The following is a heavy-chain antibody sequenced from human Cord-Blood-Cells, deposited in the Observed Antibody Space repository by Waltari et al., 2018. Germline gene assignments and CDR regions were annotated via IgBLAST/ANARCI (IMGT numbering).Heavy chain of an antibody. Sequence: QVQLVQSGAEVKKPGSSVKVSCKASGGTFSSYAISWVRQAPGQGLAWMGGIIPIFGTANYAQKFQGRVTITADESTSTAYMELSSLRSEDTAVYYCARGYCSSTSCYTAYYYYYYMDVWGKGTTVTVSS. CDR1: GGTFSSYA. CDR3: ARGYCSSTSCYTAYYYYYYMDV. J-gene: IGHJ6*03. V-gene: IGHV1-69*01. D-gene: IGHD2-2*02. CDR2: IIPIFGTA.